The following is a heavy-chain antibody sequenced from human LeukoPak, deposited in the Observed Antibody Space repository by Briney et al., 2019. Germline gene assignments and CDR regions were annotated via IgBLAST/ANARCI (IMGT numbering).Heavy chain of an antibody. V-gene: IGHV3-33*01. CDR3: ARDLSGSYMSDY. D-gene: IGHD3-10*01. CDR1: GFTFSSYG. CDR2: IWYDGSNK. J-gene: IGHJ4*02. Sequence: PGRSLRLSCAASGFTFSSYGMHWVRQAPGKGLEWVAVIWYDGSNKYYADSVKGRFTISRDNSKNTLYLQMNSLTDEDTAVYYCARDLSGSYMSDYWGQGTLVTVSS.